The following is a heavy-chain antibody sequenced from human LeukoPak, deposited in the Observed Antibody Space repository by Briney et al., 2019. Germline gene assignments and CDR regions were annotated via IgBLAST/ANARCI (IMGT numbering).Heavy chain of an antibody. CDR1: GGSFRGYY. CDR2: INHSGST. Sequence: SETLSLTCAVYGGSFRGYYWSWIRQPPGKGLEWIGEINHSGSTNYNPSLKSRVTISVDTSKNQFSLKLSSVTAADTAVYYCARGWNGAPFDYWGQGTLVTVSS. J-gene: IGHJ4*02. V-gene: IGHV4-34*01. CDR3: ARGWNGAPFDY. D-gene: IGHD1-1*01.